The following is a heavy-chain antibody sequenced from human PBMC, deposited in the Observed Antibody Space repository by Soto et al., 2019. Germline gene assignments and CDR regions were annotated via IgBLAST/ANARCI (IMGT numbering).Heavy chain of an antibody. CDR3: ARSQGGASYYYGMDV. CDR2: IIPIFGTA. J-gene: IGHJ6*02. CDR1: GGTFSSYA. V-gene: IGHV1-69*13. Sequence: SVKVSCKASGGTFSSYAISWVRQAPGQGLEWMGGIIPIFGTANYAQKFQGRVTITADESTSTANMELSSLRSEDTAAYYCARSQGGASYYYGMDVWGQGTTVTVSS. D-gene: IGHD3-16*01.